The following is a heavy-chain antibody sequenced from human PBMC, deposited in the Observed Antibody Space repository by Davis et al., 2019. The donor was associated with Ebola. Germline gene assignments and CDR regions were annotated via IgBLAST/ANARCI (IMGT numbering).Heavy chain of an antibody. CDR2: ISYDGSNK. Sequence: GESLKISCEASGFAFSTYGMHWVRQAPGKGLEWVAVISYDGSNKYYADSVKGRFTISRDNSKNTLYLQMNSLRAEDTAVYYCAKALWDWDFDYWGQGTLVTVSS. J-gene: IGHJ4*02. V-gene: IGHV3-30*18. CDR3: AKALWDWDFDY. D-gene: IGHD3/OR15-3a*01. CDR1: GFAFSTYG.